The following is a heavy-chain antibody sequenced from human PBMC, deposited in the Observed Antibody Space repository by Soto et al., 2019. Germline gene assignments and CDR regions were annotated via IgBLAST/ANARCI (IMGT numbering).Heavy chain of an antibody. CDR2: ISGSGGST. CDR1: GFTFSSYA. J-gene: IGHJ4*02. CDR3: AKGGDCSGGSCYGGEFDY. Sequence: EVQLLESGGGLVQPGGSLRLSCAASGFTFSSYAMSWVRQAPGKGLEWVSAISGSGGSTYYADSVKGRFTISRDNSKNTLYLQMNRLRAEDTAVYYCAKGGDCSGGSCYGGEFDYWGQGTLVTVSS. D-gene: IGHD2-15*01. V-gene: IGHV3-23*01.